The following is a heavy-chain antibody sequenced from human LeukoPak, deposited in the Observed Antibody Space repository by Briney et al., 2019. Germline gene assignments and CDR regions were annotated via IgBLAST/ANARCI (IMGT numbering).Heavy chain of an antibody. CDR1: AGSISSSSHH. CDR3: ARHDGRGGATMGALDY. CDR2: IYSGRTT. D-gene: IGHD5-12*01. V-gene: IGHV4-39*01. J-gene: IGHJ4*02. Sequence: SETLSLTCTVSAGSISSSSHHWGWIRQSPGTGLEWIGSIYSGRTTYYNPSLNSRVTISVLTSKNQFSLQLHSVTAADTAVYYCARHDGRGGATMGALDYWGQGSLVTVSS.